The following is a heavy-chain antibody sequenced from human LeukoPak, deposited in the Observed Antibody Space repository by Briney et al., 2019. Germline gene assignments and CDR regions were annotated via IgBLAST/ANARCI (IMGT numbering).Heavy chain of an antibody. J-gene: IGHJ4*02. V-gene: IGHV3-23*01. D-gene: IGHD6-19*01. CDR3: AKRWYSSGWYSNYFDY. CDR2: ISGSGGST. Sequence: GGSLRLSCAASGFTFSSYAMSWVHQAPGKGLEWVSAISGSGGSTYYADSVKGRFTISRDNSKNTLYLQMNSLRAEDTAVYYCAKRWYSSGWYSNYFDYWGQGTLVTVSS. CDR1: GFTFSSYA.